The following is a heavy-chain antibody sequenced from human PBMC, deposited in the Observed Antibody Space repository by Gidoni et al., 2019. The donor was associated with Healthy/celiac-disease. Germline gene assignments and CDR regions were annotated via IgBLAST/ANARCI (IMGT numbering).Heavy chain of an antibody. CDR3: ARGRVAAAGY. D-gene: IGHD2-15*01. CDR1: GFTFSSYS. J-gene: IGHJ4*02. V-gene: IGHV3-48*02. CDR2: ISSSSSTI. Sequence: EVQLVESGGGLVQPGGSLRLSCAGSGFTFSSYSMNCVRQAPGKGLELVSYISSSSSTIYYADSVKGRLTISRDNAKNSLYLQMNSLRDEDTAVYYCARGRVAAAGYWGQGTLVTVSS.